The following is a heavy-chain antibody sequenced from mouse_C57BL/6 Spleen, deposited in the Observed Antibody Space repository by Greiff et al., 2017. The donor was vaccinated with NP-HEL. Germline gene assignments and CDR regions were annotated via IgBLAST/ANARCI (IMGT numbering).Heavy chain of an antibody. CDR1: GFTFSDYG. CDR2: ISSGSSTI. Sequence: DVMLVESGGGLVKPGGSLKLSCAASGFTFSDYGMHWVRQAPEKGLEWVAYISSGSSTIYYADTVKGRFTISRDNAKNTLFLQMTSLRSEDTAMYYCAREGYYDYGGFAYWGQGTLVTVSA. D-gene: IGHD2-4*01. V-gene: IGHV5-17*01. CDR3: AREGYYDYGGFAY. J-gene: IGHJ3*01.